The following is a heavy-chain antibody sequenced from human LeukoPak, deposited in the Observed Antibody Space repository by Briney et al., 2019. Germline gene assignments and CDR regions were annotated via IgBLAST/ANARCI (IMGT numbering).Heavy chain of an antibody. Sequence: PSETLSLTCTVSGGSISSYYWSWIRQPPGKGLEWIGYIYYSGSTNYNPSLKSRVTISVDTSKNQFSLKLSSVTAADTAVYYWARSRRGLAAPSYYFDSGARGPRVTVSS. J-gene: IGHJ4*02. CDR3: ARSRRGLAAPSYYFDS. CDR2: IYYSGST. D-gene: IGHD6-19*01. CDR1: GGSISSYY. V-gene: IGHV4-59*01.